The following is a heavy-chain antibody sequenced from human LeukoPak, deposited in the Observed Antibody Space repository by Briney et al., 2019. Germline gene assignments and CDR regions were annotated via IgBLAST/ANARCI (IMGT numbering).Heavy chain of an antibody. CDR2: INCNTDDI. J-gene: IGHJ4*02. CDR1: GYTFTNYY. CDR3: VRAVFSNFDY. V-gene: IGHV1-46*01. Sequence: GASVKVSCKASGYTFTNYYIHWVRQAPGQGLEWMAIINCNTDDITYAQEVQGGVTLSRDTSTSKVYMERSSLRSEDTAVYYCVRAVFSNFDYWGQGTLVTVSS. D-gene: IGHD1-14*01.